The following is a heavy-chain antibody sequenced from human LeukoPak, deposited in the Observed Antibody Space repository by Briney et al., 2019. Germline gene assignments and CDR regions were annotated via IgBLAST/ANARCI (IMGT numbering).Heavy chain of an antibody. D-gene: IGHD3-22*01. CDR3: ARSPRIYDSSGYYLVEYFDL. J-gene: IGHJ2*01. Sequence: PGGSLRLSCAASGFTVSTNYMSRVRQAPGKGLEWVSIIYSGGSTSDADSVKGRFTISRDISKNTLFLQMSSLRAEDTAVYYCARSPRIYDSSGYYLVEYFDLWGRGTLVTVSS. V-gene: IGHV3-53*01. CDR2: IYSGGST. CDR1: GFTVSTNY.